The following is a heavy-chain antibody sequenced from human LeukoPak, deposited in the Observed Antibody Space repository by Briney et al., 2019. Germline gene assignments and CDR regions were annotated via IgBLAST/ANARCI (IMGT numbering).Heavy chain of an antibody. CDR3: ARRPYSSSSGSTWDC. CDR1: GGSFSGYY. D-gene: IGHD6-6*01. J-gene: IGHJ4*02. CDR2: INHSGST. V-gene: IGHV4-34*01. Sequence: SETLSLTCAVYGGSFSGYYWSWIRQPPGKGLEWIGEINHSGSTNYNPSLKSRVTISVDTSKNQFSLKLSSVTAADTAVYYCARRPYSSSSGSTWDCWGQGTLVTVSS.